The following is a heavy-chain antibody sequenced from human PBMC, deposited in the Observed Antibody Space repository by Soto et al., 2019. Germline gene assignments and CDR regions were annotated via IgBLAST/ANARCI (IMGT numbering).Heavy chain of an antibody. J-gene: IGHJ4*02. V-gene: IGHV4-31*03. D-gene: IGHD4-17*01. Sequence: QVQLQESGPGLVKPSQTLSLTCTISGGSISSGGYYWSWIRQHPGKGLEWIGYINYSGSTYYNPSLKSRVTISVDTSKNQFSLKLSSVTAADTAVYYCARGTTSQSLDYWGQGTLVTVSS. CDR1: GGSISSGGYY. CDR2: INYSGST. CDR3: ARGTTSQSLDY.